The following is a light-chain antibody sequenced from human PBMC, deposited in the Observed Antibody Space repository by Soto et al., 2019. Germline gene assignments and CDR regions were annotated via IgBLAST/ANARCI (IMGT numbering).Light chain of an antibody. J-gene: IGLJ1*01. CDR3: NSYTSKSTGV. V-gene: IGLV2-14*01. Sequence: QSTLTQPASVSGSPGQSITISCTGTSSDVGGYNYVSWYQQHPGKAPKLIIYELSNRPSGVSHRFSGSKSGNTASLTSSGLQAEDEADYYCNSYTSKSTGVFGTGTQVTVL. CDR1: SSDVGGYNY. CDR2: ELS.